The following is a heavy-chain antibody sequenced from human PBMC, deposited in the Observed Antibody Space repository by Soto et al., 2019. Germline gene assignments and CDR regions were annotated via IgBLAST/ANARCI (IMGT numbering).Heavy chain of an antibody. CDR2: FSGSRGKT. Sequence: GGSLRLSCAVSGFTISDYGVTWVRQPPGKGLYWVSGFSGSRGKTFYADSVRGRFTISREYSTNTVYLQMNSLRADDTAVYFCASVNLRFSYGIDVWGQGTTVTV. CDR3: ASVNLRFSYGIDV. D-gene: IGHD3-3*01. J-gene: IGHJ6*02. CDR1: GFTISDYG. V-gene: IGHV3-23*01.